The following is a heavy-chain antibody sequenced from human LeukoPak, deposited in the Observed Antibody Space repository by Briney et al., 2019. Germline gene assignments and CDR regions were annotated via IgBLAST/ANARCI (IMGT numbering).Heavy chain of an antibody. CDR2: IYCSGST. V-gene: IGHV4-59*08. D-gene: IGHD3-3*01. CDR1: GVSISGYY. J-gene: IGHJ6*02. CDR3: ARQGFVLELRYHHGMDV. Sequence: KPSETLSLTCTVSGVSISGYYWSWIRQAPGKGLEWIGNIYCSGSTNYNPSLRSRVTISVDTSENQFSLKLRSVTAADTAVYYCARQGFVLELRYHHGMDVWGQGTTVTVSS.